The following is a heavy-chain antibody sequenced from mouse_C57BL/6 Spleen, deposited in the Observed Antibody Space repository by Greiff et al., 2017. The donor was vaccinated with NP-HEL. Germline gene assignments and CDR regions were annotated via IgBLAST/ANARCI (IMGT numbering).Heavy chain of an antibody. CDR1: GYTFTSYW. CDR3: ARGGDD. Sequence: QVQLQQPGAELVRPGTSVKLSCKASGYTFTSYWMHWVKQRPGQGLEWIGVIDPSDSYTNYNQKFKGKATLTVDTSSSTAYMQLSSLTSEDSAVYYCARGGDDWGQGTTLTVSS. V-gene: IGHV1-59*01. CDR2: IDPSDSYT. J-gene: IGHJ2*01.